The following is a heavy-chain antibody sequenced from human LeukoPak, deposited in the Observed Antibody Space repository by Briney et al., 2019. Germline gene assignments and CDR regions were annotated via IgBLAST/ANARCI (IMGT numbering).Heavy chain of an antibody. Sequence: GGSLRLSCAASGFTFSNYAMSWVRQAPGKGLEWVSTISGSGVSTYYADSVTGRFTISRENSKNTLYLQMNSLRAEDTAVYYCAKNKGVPAALPFDPWGQGTLVTVSS. J-gene: IGHJ5*02. CDR2: ISGSGVST. D-gene: IGHD2-2*01. V-gene: IGHV3-23*01. CDR1: GFTFSNYA. CDR3: AKNKGVPAALPFDP.